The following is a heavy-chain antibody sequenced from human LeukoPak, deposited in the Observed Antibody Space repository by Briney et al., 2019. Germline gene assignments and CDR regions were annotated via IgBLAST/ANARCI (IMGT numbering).Heavy chain of an antibody. J-gene: IGHJ3*02. Sequence: SQTLSLTCTVSGGSIGSGGYFWSWIRQPPGKGLEFLGYIYDSVSTYYNPSLKSRVSISVDRSKNQFSLKLSSVTAADTAVYYCARDQLGSNWGSSDAFDIWGQGTMVTVSS. CDR1: GGSIGSGGYF. V-gene: IGHV4-30-2*01. D-gene: IGHD7-27*01. CDR2: IYDSVST. CDR3: ARDQLGSNWGSSDAFDI.